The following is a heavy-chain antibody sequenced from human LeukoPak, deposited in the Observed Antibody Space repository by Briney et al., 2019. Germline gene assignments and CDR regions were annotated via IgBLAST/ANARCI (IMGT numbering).Heavy chain of an antibody. V-gene: IGHV5-51*01. J-gene: IGHJ4*02. Sequence: GESLKISCKGSGYSFTSYWIGWVRQMPGKGLEWMGIIYPGDSDTRYSPSFQGQVTISADKSISTAYLQWNSLKASDTAIYYCTRSPDIDILTGYSRYYFDYWGQGTLVTVSS. CDR2: IYPGDSDT. CDR1: GYSFTSYW. D-gene: IGHD3-9*01. CDR3: TRSPDIDILTGYSRYYFDY.